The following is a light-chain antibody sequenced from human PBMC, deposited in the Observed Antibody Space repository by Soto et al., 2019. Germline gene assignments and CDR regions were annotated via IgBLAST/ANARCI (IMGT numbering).Light chain of an antibody. J-gene: IGKJ2*01. Sequence: DIQMTQSPSSLSESVGDRVTITCQARQDITNYLNWYPQKPGKAPKRLIYDASNLETGVPSRFRGSGSGTDFTFTISSLQPEDIATYYCQQYDNLPYAFGQGNKRDIK. CDR2: DAS. V-gene: IGKV1-33*01. CDR1: QDITNY. CDR3: QQYDNLPYA.